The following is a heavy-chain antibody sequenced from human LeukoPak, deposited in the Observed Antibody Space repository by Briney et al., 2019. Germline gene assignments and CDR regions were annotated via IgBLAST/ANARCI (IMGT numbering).Heavy chain of an antibody. Sequence: GASVEVSCKTSGYTFTSYGMHWVRQVPGQRPEWMGWINAGNGNTKYSQKFQDRVTITRDTSASTAYMELSSLRSEDTAVYYCARVPLYDSSGYYYPHWGQGTLVTVSS. CDR2: INAGNGNT. D-gene: IGHD3-22*01. V-gene: IGHV1-3*01. J-gene: IGHJ1*01. CDR3: ARVPLYDSSGYYYPH. CDR1: GYTFTSYG.